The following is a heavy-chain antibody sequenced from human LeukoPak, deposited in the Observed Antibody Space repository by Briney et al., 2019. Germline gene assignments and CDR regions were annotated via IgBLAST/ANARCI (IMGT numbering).Heavy chain of an antibody. CDR2: ISSSSSYI. J-gene: IGHJ4*02. D-gene: IGHD1-26*01. V-gene: IGHV3-21*01. CDR1: GFTFSSYS. Sequence: GGSLRLSCAASGFTFSSYSMNWVRQAPGKGLEWVSSISSSSSYIYYADSVKGRFTISRDNAKNSLYLQMNNLRAEDTAVYYCARDKSRELPDYWGQGTLVTVSS. CDR3: ARDKSRELPDY.